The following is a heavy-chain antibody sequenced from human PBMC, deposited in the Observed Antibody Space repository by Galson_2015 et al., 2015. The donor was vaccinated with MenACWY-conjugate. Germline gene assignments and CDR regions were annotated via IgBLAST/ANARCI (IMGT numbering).Heavy chain of an antibody. CDR2: IRSKAFGETT. J-gene: IGHJ4*02. CDR1: GFSFGDYT. D-gene: IGHD2-21*01. Sequence: SLRLSCATSGFSFGDYTLSWVRQAPGKGLEWVGFIRSKAFGETTEYAASVKDRFTISRDDSTRIAYLQMSSLKTDDTAVYYCTSRLIGVIAAFDYWGQGTLVTVSS. CDR3: TSRLIGVIAAFDY. V-gene: IGHV3-49*04.